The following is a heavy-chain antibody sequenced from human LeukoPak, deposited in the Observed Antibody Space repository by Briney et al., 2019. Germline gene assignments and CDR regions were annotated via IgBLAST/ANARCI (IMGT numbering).Heavy chain of an antibody. V-gene: IGHV4-39*07. CDR2: IYYSGST. J-gene: IGHJ6*03. CDR3: AREGPPVHYYYYMDV. Sequence: SETLSLTCTVSGGSISSSSYYWGWIRQPPGKGLEWIGSIYYSGSTYYNPSLKSRVTISVDTSKNQFSLKLSSVTAADTAVYYCAREGPPVHYYYYMDVWGKGTTVTVSS. CDR1: GGSISSSSYY.